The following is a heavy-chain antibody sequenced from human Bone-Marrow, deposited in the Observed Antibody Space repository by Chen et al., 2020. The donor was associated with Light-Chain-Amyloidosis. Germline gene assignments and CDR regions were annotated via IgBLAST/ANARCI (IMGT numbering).Heavy chain of an antibody. CDR3: ARARLNMVRGVAPYYFDY. V-gene: IGHV4-39*07. D-gene: IGHD3-10*01. CDR2: IYYSGST. J-gene: IGHJ4*02. Sequence: QLQLQESGPGLVKPSETLSLTCTVSGGSISSSSYYWGWIRQPPGQGLEWIGSIYYSGSTYYNPSLKSRVTISVDTSKNQFSLKLSSVTAADTAVYYCARARLNMVRGVAPYYFDYWGQGTLVTVSS. CDR1: GGSISSSSYY.